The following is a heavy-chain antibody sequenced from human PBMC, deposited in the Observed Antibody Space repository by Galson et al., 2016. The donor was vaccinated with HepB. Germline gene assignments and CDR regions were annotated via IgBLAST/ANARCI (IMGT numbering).Heavy chain of an antibody. V-gene: IGHV4-61*01. CDR2: IYYTGST. J-gene: IGHJ2*01. D-gene: IGHD3-22*01. CDR1: GGSVSSGSFY. CDR3: ARDHYDSNGPWYFDL. Sequence: SETLSLTCTVSGGSVSSGSFYWSWIRQPPGKGLEWIGYIYYTGSTNYNPSLKSRVSISAETSKNQFSLKVNSVTAEDSAVYYCARDHYDSNGPWYFDLWGRGTLVTVSS.